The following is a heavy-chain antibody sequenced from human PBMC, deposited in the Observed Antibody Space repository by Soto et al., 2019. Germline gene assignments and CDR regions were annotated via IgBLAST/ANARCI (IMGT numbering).Heavy chain of an antibody. D-gene: IGHD4-17*01. Sequence: SVKVSCKASGGTFGSYAVSWVRQAPGQGLEWMGGIIPIFGTANYAQKFQGRVTITADKSTSTAYMELSSLRSEDTAVYYCASGPGDYGGNSASDYWGQGTLVTVSS. CDR3: ASGPGDYGGNSASDY. J-gene: IGHJ4*02. V-gene: IGHV1-69*06. CDR1: GGTFGSYA. CDR2: IIPIFGTA.